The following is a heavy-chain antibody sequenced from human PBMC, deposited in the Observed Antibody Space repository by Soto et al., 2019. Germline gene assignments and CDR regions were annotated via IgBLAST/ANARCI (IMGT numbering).Heavy chain of an antibody. Sequence: QVQLVQSGAEVKKPGSSVKVSCKAPEGTFSSYAISWVRQAPGQGLEWMGGIIPIFGTANYAQKFKGRVTITADESTSTGYMELSSLRSEDTAVYYCARSQGGSTSLDIYYYYYYGMDVWGQGTTVTVSS. CDR1: EGTFSSYA. CDR2: IIPIFGTA. V-gene: IGHV1-69*01. J-gene: IGHJ6*02. D-gene: IGHD2-2*01. CDR3: ARSQGGSTSLDIYYYYYYGMDV.